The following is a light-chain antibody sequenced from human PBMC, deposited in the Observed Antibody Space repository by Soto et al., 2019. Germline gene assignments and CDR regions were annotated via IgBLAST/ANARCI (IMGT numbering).Light chain of an antibody. J-gene: IGKJ4*01. CDR3: QQSYSTPLS. CDR2: AAS. CDR1: QSISIY. V-gene: IGKV1-39*01. Sequence: DIQMTQSPSSLSASVRDRVTITCRASQSISIYLNWYQQKPGKAPKLLIYAASSLQSGVPSRFSGSGSGTDFTLTISSLQPEDFATYYCQQSYSTPLSFGGGTKVEIK.